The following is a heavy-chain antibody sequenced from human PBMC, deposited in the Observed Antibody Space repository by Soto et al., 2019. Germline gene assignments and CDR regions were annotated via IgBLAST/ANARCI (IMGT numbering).Heavy chain of an antibody. J-gene: IGHJ4*02. V-gene: IGHV3-15*07. CDR2: VKSKVDGETI. Sequence: SRGSLRLSCAASGFTFNGAWMNWVRQGPGEGLEWVGRVKSKVDGETIDYAAPVKGRFTISRDDSRNTVYLQMNSLSTEDTATYYCAADLPDWGAYAFDYWGQGALVTVSS. D-gene: IGHD3-16*01. CDR3: AADLPDWGAYAFDY. CDR1: GFTFNGAW.